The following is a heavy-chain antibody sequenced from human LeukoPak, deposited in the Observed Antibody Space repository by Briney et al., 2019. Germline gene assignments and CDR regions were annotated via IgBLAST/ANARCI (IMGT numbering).Heavy chain of an antibody. Sequence: ASVKVSRKASGYTFTGYSMHWVRQAPGQGLEWMGRINPNSGGTNYAQKFQGRVTMTRDTSISTAYMELSRLRSDDTAVYYCARDQVGPPFDYWGQGTLVTVSS. V-gene: IGHV1-2*06. D-gene: IGHD1-26*01. CDR2: INPNSGGT. CDR3: ARDQVGPPFDY. J-gene: IGHJ4*02. CDR1: GYTFTGYS.